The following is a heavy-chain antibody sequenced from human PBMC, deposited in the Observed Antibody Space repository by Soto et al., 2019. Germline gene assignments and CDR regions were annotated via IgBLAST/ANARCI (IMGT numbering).Heavy chain of an antibody. CDR3: AREVNTVIMPGDTEDYSGLDV. CDR2: INPTVGST. J-gene: IGHJ6*02. D-gene: IGHD2-21*02. V-gene: IGHV1-46*01. Sequence: ASVKGSCKASGYVFSSSFVHWVRQAPGQGLEWMAMINPTVGSTSYAHNFQGRIAVTRDTSTATVYLDLSSLRSADTAIYYCAREVNTVIMPGDTEDYSGLDVWGQGTTVTVSS. CDR1: GYVFSSSF.